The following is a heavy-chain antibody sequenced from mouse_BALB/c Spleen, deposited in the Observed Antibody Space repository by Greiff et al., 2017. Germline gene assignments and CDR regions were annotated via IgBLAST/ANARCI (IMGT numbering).Heavy chain of an antibody. CDR3: ARGAFDYYDSSPGNWYFDV. V-gene: IGHV5-17*02. CDR1: GFTFSSFG. CDR2: ISSGSSTI. Sequence: EVKLVESGGGLVQPGGSRKLSCAASGFTFSSFGMPWVRQAPEKGLEWVAYISSGSSTIYYADTVKGRFTISRDNPKNTLFLQMTSLRSEDTAMYYCARGAFDYYDSSPGNWYFDVWGAGTTVTVSS. J-gene: IGHJ1*01. D-gene: IGHD1-1*01.